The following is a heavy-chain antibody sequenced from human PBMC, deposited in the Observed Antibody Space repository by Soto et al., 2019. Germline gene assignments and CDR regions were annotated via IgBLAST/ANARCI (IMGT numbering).Heavy chain of an antibody. D-gene: IGHD3-3*01. J-gene: IGHJ6*02. CDR1: GGTFNSYA. CDR2: IIPIFGTA. CDR3: ARGYDFWSGQGPDYYYYGMDV. Sequence: SVKVSCKASGGTFNSYAIRWVRQAPGQRAGWVGGIIPIFGTANYAQKFQGRVTITADESTSTAYMELSSLRSEDTAVYYCARGYDFWSGQGPDYYYYGMDVWGQGTTVTVSS. V-gene: IGHV1-69*13.